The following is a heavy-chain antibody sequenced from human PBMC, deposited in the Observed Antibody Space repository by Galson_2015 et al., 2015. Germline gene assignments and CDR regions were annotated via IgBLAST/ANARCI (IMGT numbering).Heavy chain of an antibody. CDR1: GVAFTSYA. V-gene: IGHV3-64*01. CDR3: ARDDYGGSSGF. CDR2: ISGDGVRT. J-gene: IGHJ4*02. D-gene: IGHD4-23*01. Sequence: SLRLSCAASGVAFTSYAMQWVRQAPGKGLEYVSAISGDGVRTSYANSVKGRFTISRDNSKNTLYLQMGSLRADDMAMYYCARDDYGGSSGFRGQGTLVTVSS.